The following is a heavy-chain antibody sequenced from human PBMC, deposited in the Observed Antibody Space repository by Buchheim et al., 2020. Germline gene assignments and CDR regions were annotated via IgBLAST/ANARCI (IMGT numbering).Heavy chain of an antibody. D-gene: IGHD3-9*01. J-gene: IGHJ4*02. CDR1: GMTFSGSW. V-gene: IGHV3-7*01. Sequence: EVQLVESGGGSVQPGGSLRLSCAASGMTFSGSWMSWVRQAPGKGLEWVAYIKQDGGEKNYVDSVRGRFTISRDHVKKSLYLQMNSLRAEDTAVYYCARAATGYFFDYWGQGTL. CDR3: ARAATGYFFDY. CDR2: IKQDGGEK.